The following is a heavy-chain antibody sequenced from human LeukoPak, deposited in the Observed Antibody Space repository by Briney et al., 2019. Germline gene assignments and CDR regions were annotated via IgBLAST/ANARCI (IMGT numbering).Heavy chain of an antibody. Sequence: SVKVSFKASGFTFTSSAVQWVRQARGRRLEWIGWIVVGSGNTNYAQKFQERVTITRDMSTSTAYMELSSLRSEDTAVYYCAADLGYCSGGSCYPGSTIDYWGQGTLVTV. V-gene: IGHV1-58*01. J-gene: IGHJ4*02. CDR1: GFTFTSSA. CDR3: AADLGYCSGGSCYPGSTIDY. CDR2: IVVGSGNT. D-gene: IGHD2-15*01.